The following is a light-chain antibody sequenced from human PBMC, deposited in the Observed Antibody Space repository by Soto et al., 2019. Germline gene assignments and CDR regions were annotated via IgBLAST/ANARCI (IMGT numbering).Light chain of an antibody. J-gene: IGLJ1*01. Sequence: QSVLTQPPSVSGAPGQRVTISCTGSSSNIGAGYAVHWYQQLPGRAPKLLIYDNNNRPSGVPDRFSGSKSGTSASLAITGLHAEDEADYYCQSYDSSLDYVFGSGTKLTVL. CDR1: SSNIGAGYA. CDR3: QSYDSSLDYV. V-gene: IGLV1-40*01. CDR2: DNN.